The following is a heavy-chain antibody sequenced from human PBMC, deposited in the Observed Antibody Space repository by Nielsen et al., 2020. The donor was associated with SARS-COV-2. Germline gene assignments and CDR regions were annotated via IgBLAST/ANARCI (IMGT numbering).Heavy chain of an antibody. CDR1: GFTVSSNY. V-gene: IGHV3-30*03. J-gene: IGHJ4*02. CDR2: ISYDGSNK. D-gene: IGHD4-17*01. Sequence: GESLKISCAASGFTVSSNYMSWVRQAPGKGLEWVAVISYDGSNKYYADSVKGRFTISRDNSKNTLYLQMNSLRAEDTAVYYCAREEGRAVTLDYWGQGTLVTVSS. CDR3: AREEGRAVTLDY.